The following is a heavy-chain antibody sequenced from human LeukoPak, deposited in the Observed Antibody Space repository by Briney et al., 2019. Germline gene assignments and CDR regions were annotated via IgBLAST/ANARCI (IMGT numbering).Heavy chain of an antibody. V-gene: IGHV3-15*01. J-gene: IGHJ4*02. CDR3: TTSIMITFGGVIVRRLFDY. CDR1: GFTFSNAW. Sequence: GGSLRLSCAASGFTFSNAWMSWVRQAPGKGLEWVGRIKSKTDGGTTDYAAPVKGRFTISRDDSKNTLYLQMNSLKTEDTAVYYCTTSIMITFGGVIVRRLFDYWGQGTRVTVSS. D-gene: IGHD3-16*02. CDR2: IKSKTDGGTT.